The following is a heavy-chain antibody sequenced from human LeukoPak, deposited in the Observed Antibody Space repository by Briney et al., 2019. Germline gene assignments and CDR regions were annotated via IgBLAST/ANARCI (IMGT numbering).Heavy chain of an antibody. J-gene: IGHJ4*02. D-gene: IGHD1-26*01. CDR3: ARVMGATSEEYYFDY. CDR2: ISYDGSNK. CDR1: GFTFSSYA. V-gene: IGHV3-30-3*01. Sequence: GGSLRLSCAASGFTFSSYAMHWVRQAPGKGLEWVAVISYDGSNKYYADSVKGRFTISRDNSKNTLYLQMNSLRAEDTAVYYCARVMGATSEEYYFDYWGQGTLVTVSS.